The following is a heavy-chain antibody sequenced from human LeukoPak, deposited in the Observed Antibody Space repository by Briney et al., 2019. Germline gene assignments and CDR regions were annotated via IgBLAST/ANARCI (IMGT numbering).Heavy chain of an antibody. CDR3: ARGFHRYSYDSGAYSVY. CDR2: ISYDGSNE. CDR1: GFTFSSYS. V-gene: IGHV3-30*03. J-gene: IGHJ4*02. D-gene: IGHD3-22*01. Sequence: GGSLRLSCAASGFTFSSYSMNWVRQAPGKGLEWVAIISYDGSNEYYADSVKGRFTISRDNSKNTLYLRMNTLRPEDTAVYYCARGFHRYSYDSGAYSVYWGQGTLVTVSS.